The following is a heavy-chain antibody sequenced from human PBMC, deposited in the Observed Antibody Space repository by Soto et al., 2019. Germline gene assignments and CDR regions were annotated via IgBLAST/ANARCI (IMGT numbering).Heavy chain of an antibody. CDR2: ISGDGYTT. V-gene: IGHV3-74*01. J-gene: IGHJ4*02. Sequence: EIHLVESGGGLVQPGGSLRLSCAASGFTSSRFPMHWVRQVPGKGLVWVSHISGDGYTTKYADSVKGRFTISRDNAENTLYLQMNSLRVEDTALYYCARDGWAAAENWGQGTRVTVSS. CDR3: ARDGWAAAEN. D-gene: IGHD6-25*01. CDR1: GFTSSRFP.